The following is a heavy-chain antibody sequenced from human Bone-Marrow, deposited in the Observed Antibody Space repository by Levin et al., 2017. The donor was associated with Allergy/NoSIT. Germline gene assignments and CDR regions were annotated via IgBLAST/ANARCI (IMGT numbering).Heavy chain of an antibody. CDR3: ARGSSWTDY. V-gene: IGHV4-59*01. J-gene: IGHJ4*02. CDR2: IYYSGST. Sequence: SQTFSLTCTVSGGSISSYYWSWIRQPPGKGLEWIGYIYYSGSTNYNPSLKSRVTISVDTSKNQFSLKLSSVTAADTAVYYCARGSSWTDYWGQGTLVTVSS. D-gene: IGHD6-13*01. CDR1: GGSISSYY.